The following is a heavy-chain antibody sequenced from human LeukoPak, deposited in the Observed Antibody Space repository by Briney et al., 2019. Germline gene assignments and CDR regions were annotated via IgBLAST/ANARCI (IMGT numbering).Heavy chain of an antibody. J-gene: IGHJ3*02. CDR1: GASISSYY. D-gene: IGHD1-26*01. Sequence: SETLSLTCTVSGASISSYYWGWIRQPPGKGLEWIGSIYYSGSTYYNPSLKSRVTISVDTSKNQFSLKLSSVTAADTAVYYCARHQWEAGLGDAFDIWGQGTMVTVSS. V-gene: IGHV4-39*01. CDR2: IYYSGST. CDR3: ARHQWEAGLGDAFDI.